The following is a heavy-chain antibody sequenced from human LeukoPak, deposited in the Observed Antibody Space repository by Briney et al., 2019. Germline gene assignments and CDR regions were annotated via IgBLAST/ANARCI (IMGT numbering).Heavy chain of an antibody. V-gene: IGHV4-34*01. CDR3: ASQNRAYCGGGSCYSGYYYYYYYMDV. CDR1: GGSFSGYY. D-gene: IGHD2-15*01. CDR2: INHSGST. J-gene: IGHJ6*03. Sequence: PSETLSLTCAVYGGSFSGYYWSWIRQPPGKGLEWIGEINHSGSTNYNPSLKSRVTISVDTSKNQFSLKLSSVTAADTAVYYCASQNRAYCGGGSCYSGYYYYYYYMDVWGKGTTVTVSS.